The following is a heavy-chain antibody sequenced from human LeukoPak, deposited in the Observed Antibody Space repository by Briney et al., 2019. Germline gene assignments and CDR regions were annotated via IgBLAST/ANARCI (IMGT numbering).Heavy chain of an antibody. CDR3: AKEKVSEIGYYDY. CDR1: GFAFNTYG. V-gene: IGHV3-30*02. CDR2: IRHDGAYK. Sequence: PGGSLTLSCVASGFAFNTYGMHWVRQAPGEGLEWVASIRHDGAYKYYADSVKGRFTISRDNSKNMVYLQMNRPRAEDTAVYYCAKEKVSEIGYYDYWGQGILVAVSS. J-gene: IGHJ4*02.